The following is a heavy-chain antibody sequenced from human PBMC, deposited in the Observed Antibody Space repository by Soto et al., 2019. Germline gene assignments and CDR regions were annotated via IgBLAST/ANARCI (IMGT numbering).Heavy chain of an antibody. Sequence: QLQLQESGPGLVKPSETLSLTCTVSGGSISSSIYYWGWIRQPPGRGLEWIGIIDYSGTTYYNPSLKSRLTMSVDTSKNHFSLNLSSVPAADTAVYYCARRTGSSTYYFDYWGQGALVPVSS. CDR3: ARRTGSSTYYFDY. V-gene: IGHV4-39*02. CDR1: GGSISSSIYY. J-gene: IGHJ4*02. D-gene: IGHD6-6*01. CDR2: IDYSGTT.